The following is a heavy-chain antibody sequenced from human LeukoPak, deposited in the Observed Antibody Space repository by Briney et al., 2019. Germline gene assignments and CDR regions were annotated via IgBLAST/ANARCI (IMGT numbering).Heavy chain of an antibody. V-gene: IGHV3-9*03. D-gene: IGHD2-21*02. CDR1: GFTFDDYG. J-gene: IGHJ4*02. CDR3: AKDISCGGDCYSGGFDY. Sequence: GGSLRLSCVASGFTFDDYGMSWVRQAPGKGLEWVSGISWNSGSIGYADSVKGRFTISRDNAKNSLYLQMNSLRAEDMALYYCAKDISCGGDCYSGGFDYWGQGTLVTVSS. CDR2: ISWNSGSI.